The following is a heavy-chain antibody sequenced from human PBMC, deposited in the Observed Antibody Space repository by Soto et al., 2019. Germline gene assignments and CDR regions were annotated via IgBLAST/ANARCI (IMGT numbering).Heavy chain of an antibody. CDR1: GCSFSGYY. CDR3: ARTRTSSGWYNWLDR. Sequence: PSCALSLTVAGYGCSFSGYYWSWIRQPPGKGLEWMGESKHSESTNYNPARNSRVTKGVDTPRNQFSREESSDTAADGAVYYCARTRTSSGWYNWLDRWRKGTMVIVS. D-gene: IGHD6-19*01. V-gene: IGHV4-34*01. CDR2: SKHSEST. J-gene: IGHJ5*02.